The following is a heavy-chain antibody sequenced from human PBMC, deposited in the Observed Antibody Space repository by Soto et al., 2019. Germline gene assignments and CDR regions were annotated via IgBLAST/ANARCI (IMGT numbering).Heavy chain of an antibody. Sequence: SETLSLTCAVYGGSFSGYYWSWIRQPPGEGLEWIGEINHSGSTNYNPSLKSRVTISVDTSKNQFSLKLSSVTAADTAVYYCARGRGAMALNWLDPWGQGTLVTVSS. CDR3: ARGRGAMALNWLDP. J-gene: IGHJ5*02. CDR2: INHSGST. CDR1: GGSFSGYY. D-gene: IGHD5-18*01. V-gene: IGHV4-34*01.